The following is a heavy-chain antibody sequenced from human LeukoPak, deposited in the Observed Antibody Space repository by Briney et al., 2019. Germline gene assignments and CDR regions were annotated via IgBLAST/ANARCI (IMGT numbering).Heavy chain of an antibody. D-gene: IGHD2-2*01. Sequence: GGSLRLSCAASGFTFVVYAMTWSGKPPGKGWNWVSAISGSGGSTYYADSVKGRFTISRDNSKNTLYLQMNSLRAEDTAVYYCSSSTSWAPLGYWGQGTLVTVSS. CDR2: ISGSGGST. V-gene: IGHV3-23*01. J-gene: IGHJ4*02. CDR1: GFTFVVYA. CDR3: SSSTSWAPLGY.